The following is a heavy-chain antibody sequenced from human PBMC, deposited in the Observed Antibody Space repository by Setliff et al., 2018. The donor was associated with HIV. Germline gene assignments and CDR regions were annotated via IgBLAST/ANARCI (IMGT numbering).Heavy chain of an antibody. Sequence: SETLSLTCTVSGGSISSYYWSWIRQPAGKGLEWIGRLYTSGSTNYNPSLKSRVTMSVDTSKNQFSLKLRSVTAADTAVYYCAQLGMVDDFDYWGQGTLVTVSS. CDR1: GGSISSYY. J-gene: IGHJ4*02. CDR2: LYTSGST. V-gene: IGHV4-4*07. D-gene: IGHD1-1*01. CDR3: AQLGMVDDFDY.